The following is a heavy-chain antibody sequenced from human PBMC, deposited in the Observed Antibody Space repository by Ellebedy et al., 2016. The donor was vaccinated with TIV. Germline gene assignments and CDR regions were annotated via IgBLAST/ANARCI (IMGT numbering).Heavy chain of an antibody. Sequence: PGGSLRLSCAASGFTFRNYSMSWVRQAPGKGLEWVSGISGSGGGTYYADSVKGRFTISRDNSKNTLYLQMNSLRAEDTAVYYCAKGGCNGGSCDSANSPFDYWGQGTLVTVSS. D-gene: IGHD2-15*01. CDR1: GFTFRNYS. CDR3: AKGGCNGGSCDSANSPFDY. CDR2: ISGSGGGT. J-gene: IGHJ4*02. V-gene: IGHV3-23*01.